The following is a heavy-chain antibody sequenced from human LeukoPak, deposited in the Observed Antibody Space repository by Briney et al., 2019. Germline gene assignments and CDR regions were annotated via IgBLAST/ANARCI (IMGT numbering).Heavy chain of an antibody. Sequence: ASVKVSCKASGYTFTGYYMHWVRQAPGQGLEWMGRIKPNSGGTNNAQKFQGRVTMTRDTSISTAYMELSRLRSDDTAVYYCASFWIKGDHPFDYWGQGTLVTVSS. J-gene: IGHJ4*02. V-gene: IGHV1-2*06. CDR3: ASFWIKGDHPFDY. D-gene: IGHD3-3*01. CDR2: IKPNSGGT. CDR1: GYTFTGYY.